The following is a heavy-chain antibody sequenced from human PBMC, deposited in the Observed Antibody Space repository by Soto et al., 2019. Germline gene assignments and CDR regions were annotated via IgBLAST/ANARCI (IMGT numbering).Heavy chain of an antibody. D-gene: IGHD6-19*01. CDR2: IGTAGDT. CDR1: GFTFSSYD. J-gene: IGHJ6*02. CDR3: ARGRFSRSIAVAGTLGMDV. Sequence: SLRLSCAASGFTFSSYDMHWVRQATGKGLEWVSAIGTAGDTYYPGSVKGRFTISRENAKNSLYLQMNSLRAGDTAVYYCARGRFSRSIAVAGTLGMDVWGQGTKVTVSS. V-gene: IGHV3-13*04.